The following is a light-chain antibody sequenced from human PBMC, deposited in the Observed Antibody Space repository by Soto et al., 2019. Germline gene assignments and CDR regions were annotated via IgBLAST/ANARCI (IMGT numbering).Light chain of an antibody. J-gene: IGKJ2*01. Sequence: DIVMTQSPDSLAVSLGERAAINCKSSQSILYNFNNKNYLAWYQQNPGQPPKLLIYCPSTRESGVPDRFTGSGSGTEFPLTISILQAEDVAVYYCQQSYTTPPTYTFGQGTKLEIK. CDR1: QSILYNFNNKNY. CDR3: QQSYTTPPTYT. CDR2: CPS. V-gene: IGKV4-1*01.